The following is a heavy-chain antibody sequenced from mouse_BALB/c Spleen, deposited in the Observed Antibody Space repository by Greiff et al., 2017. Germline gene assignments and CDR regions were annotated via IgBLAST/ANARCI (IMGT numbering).Heavy chain of an antibody. J-gene: IGHJ4*01. CDR2: IWGGGST. CDR1: GFSFSRYS. D-gene: IGHD4-1*01. V-gene: IGHV2-6-4*01. CDR3: ARKGANWGAMDY. Sequence: VQGVESGPGLVAPSQSLSITCTVSGFSFSRYSVHWVRQPPGKGLEWLGMIWGGGSTDYNSALKSRLSISKDNSKSQVFLKMNSLQTDDTAMYYCARKGANWGAMDYWGQGTSVTVSS.